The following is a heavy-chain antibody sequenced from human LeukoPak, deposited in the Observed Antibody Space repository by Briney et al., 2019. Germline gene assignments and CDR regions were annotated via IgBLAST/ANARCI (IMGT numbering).Heavy chain of an antibody. CDR1: GSSISSSSYY. J-gene: IGHJ2*01. CDR2: IYYSGSA. D-gene: IGHD3-22*01. CDR3: ARALYYYDSSGQVWYFDL. Sequence: PSETLSLTCTVSGSSISSSSYYWGWIRQPPGKGLEWIGSIYYSGSAYYNPSLKSRVTISVDTSKNQFSLKLSSVTAADTAVYYCARALYYYDSSGQVWYFDLWGRGTLVTVSS. V-gene: IGHV4-39*07.